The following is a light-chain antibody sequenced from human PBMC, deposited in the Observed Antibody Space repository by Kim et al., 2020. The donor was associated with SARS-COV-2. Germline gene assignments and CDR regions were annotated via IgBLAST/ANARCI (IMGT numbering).Light chain of an antibody. CDR2: YDK. J-gene: IGLJ3*02. V-gene: IGLV3-21*04. Sequence: PGETARITCGGNNIGSKNVHWYQQKPGQAPMLVISYDKDRPSGIPERFSGSNSGNMATLTISRVEAGDEADYSCQVWDSSNDHPVFGGGTQLTVL. CDR3: QVWDSSNDHPV. CDR1: NIGSKN.